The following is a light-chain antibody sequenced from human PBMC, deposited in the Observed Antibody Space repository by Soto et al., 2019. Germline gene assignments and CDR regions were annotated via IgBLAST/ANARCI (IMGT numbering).Light chain of an antibody. CDR1: QSISSW. CDR2: KAS. CDR3: QQYYSYSRT. Sequence: DIEITQSPSTLSASVGDRVTIPCRASQSISSWLAWYQQKPGKAPKLLIYKASSLESGVPSRFSGNGSGSDFTLTISSLQPDDLATYYCQQYYSYSRTVGQGTKVDIK. V-gene: IGKV1-5*03. J-gene: IGKJ1*01.